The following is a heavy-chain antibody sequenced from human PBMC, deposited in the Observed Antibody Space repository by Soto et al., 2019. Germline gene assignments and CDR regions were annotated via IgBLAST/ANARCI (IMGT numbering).Heavy chain of an antibody. CDR1: GYTFTSYA. CDR3: ARPGPWPTVTTFREGMDV. Sequence: QVQLVQSGAEVKKPGASVKVSCKASGYTFTSYAMHWVRQAPGQRLEWMGWINAGNGNTKYSQKFQGRVTITRDTSASTAYMELSSLRSEDTAVYYCARPGPWPTVTTFREGMDVWGQGTTVTVSS. V-gene: IGHV1-3*01. CDR2: INAGNGNT. D-gene: IGHD4-17*01. J-gene: IGHJ6*02.